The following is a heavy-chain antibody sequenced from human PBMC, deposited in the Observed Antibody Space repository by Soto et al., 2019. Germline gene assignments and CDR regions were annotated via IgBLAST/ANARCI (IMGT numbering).Heavy chain of an antibody. D-gene: IGHD2-21*01. CDR1: GVSISSYY. CDR3: ARAGSYSSYGMDS. Sequence: PSETLSLTCTVSGVSISSYYWSWTRQPPGKGLEWIGYIYYSGSTNYNPSLKSRVTISVDTSKNQFSLKLSSVAAADTAVYYCARAGSYSSYGMDSWGQGTTDPVSS. J-gene: IGHJ6*02. CDR2: IYYSGST. V-gene: IGHV4-59*01.